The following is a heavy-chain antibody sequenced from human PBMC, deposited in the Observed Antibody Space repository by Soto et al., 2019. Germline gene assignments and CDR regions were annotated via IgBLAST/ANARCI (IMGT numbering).Heavy chain of an antibody. CDR1: GGSIDNYY. CDR2: IYSSGST. Sequence: QVQLQESGAGLVKPSETLSLTCTVSGGSIDNYYWSWIRQPPGRGLEWIGFIYSSGSTNYNPSVKSRVTISVDTSKNQFSLKLSSVTAADTAVYYCARVGYYYGSGIDYWGQGTLVTVSS. D-gene: IGHD3-10*01. CDR3: ARVGYYYGSGIDY. V-gene: IGHV4-59*08. J-gene: IGHJ4*02.